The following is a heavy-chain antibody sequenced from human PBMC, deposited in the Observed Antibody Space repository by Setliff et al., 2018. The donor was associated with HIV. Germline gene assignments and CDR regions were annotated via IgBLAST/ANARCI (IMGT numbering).Heavy chain of an antibody. CDR3: ARVRLYNTALDY. Sequence: GGSLRLSCAASGFTFNNYGVSWVRQPPGKGLEGGSTIYSGGSTYHADSVKGRFTLSRDTSKNTLFLQMNSLRPEDTAVYYCARVRLYNTALDYWGQGTLVTVSS. D-gene: IGHD3-3*01. CDR1: GFTFNNYG. V-gene: IGHV3-66*02. J-gene: IGHJ4*02. CDR2: IYSGGST.